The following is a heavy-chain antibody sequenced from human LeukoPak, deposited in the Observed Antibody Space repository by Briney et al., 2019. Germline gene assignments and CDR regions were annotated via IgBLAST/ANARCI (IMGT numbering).Heavy chain of an antibody. CDR3: AKHKDSSGYHDAFDI. D-gene: IGHD3-22*01. CDR1: GFTFSDYY. J-gene: IGHJ3*02. Sequence: GGSLRLSCAASGFTFSDYYMSWIRQAPGKGLEWVSYISSSSSYTNYADSVKGRFTISRDNSKNTVSLQMNSLRAEDTAIFYCAKHKDSSGYHDAFDIWGQGTMVTVSS. CDR2: ISSSSSYT. V-gene: IGHV3-11*03.